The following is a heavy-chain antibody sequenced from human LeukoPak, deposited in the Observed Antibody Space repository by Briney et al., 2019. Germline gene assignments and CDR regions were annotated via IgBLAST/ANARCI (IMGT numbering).Heavy chain of an antibody. CDR2: IYPNNGDT. V-gene: IGHV1-2*06. Sequence: ASVKVSCKASGYTFTGYYIHWVRQAPGQGLEWMGRIYPNNGDTNYAQRFQGRVTMTTNTSIDTAYMELSRLRSDDTAVYYCAWPYSSGRYENWFGPWGQGTLVTVSS. D-gene: IGHD6-19*01. J-gene: IGHJ5*02. CDR1: GYTFTGYY. CDR3: AWPYSSGRYENWFGP.